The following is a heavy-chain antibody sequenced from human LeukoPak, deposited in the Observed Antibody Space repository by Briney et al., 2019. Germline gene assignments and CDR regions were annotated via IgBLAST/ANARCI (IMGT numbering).Heavy chain of an antibody. D-gene: IGHD2-21*01. V-gene: IGHV3-11*06. CDR3: ARVVGDTGYYFDS. J-gene: IGHJ4*02. Sequence: KPGGSLRLSCAASGFSFSDSYMTWIRQAPGKGLEWVSYISIGSSHTRYADSVNGRFTISRDDARNSLYLQMNSLRAEDTAVYYCARVVGDTGYYFDSWDQGTLVTVSS. CDR1: GFSFSDSY. CDR2: ISIGSSHT.